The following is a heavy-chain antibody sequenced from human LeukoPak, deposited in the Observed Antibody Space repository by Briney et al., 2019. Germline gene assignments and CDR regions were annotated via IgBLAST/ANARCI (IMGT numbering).Heavy chain of an antibody. V-gene: IGHV3-7*01. J-gene: IGHJ4*02. D-gene: IGHD5-24*01. CDR2: IKQDGSEK. Sequence: PGGSLRLSCAASGFAFSSYWMSWVRQAPGKGLEWVANIKQDGSEKYYVDSVKGRFTISRDNAKNSLYLQMNSLRAEDTAVYYCARVDGYKYAPVDYWGQGTLVTVSS. CDR3: ARVDGYKYAPVDY. CDR1: GFAFSSYW.